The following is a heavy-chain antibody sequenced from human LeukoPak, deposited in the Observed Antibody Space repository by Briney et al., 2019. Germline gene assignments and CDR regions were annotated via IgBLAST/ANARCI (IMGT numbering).Heavy chain of an antibody. CDR3: ARRVDYDSSGYYPNWFDP. V-gene: IGHV4-4*07. Sequence: SETLSLTCTVSGGSISSYYWSWIRQPAGKGLEWIGRIYTSGSTNYNPSLKSRVTMSVDTSKNQFSLKLSSVTAADTAVYYCARRVDYDSSGYYPNWFDPWGQGTLVTVSS. D-gene: IGHD3-22*01. J-gene: IGHJ5*02. CDR1: GGSISSYY. CDR2: IYTSGST.